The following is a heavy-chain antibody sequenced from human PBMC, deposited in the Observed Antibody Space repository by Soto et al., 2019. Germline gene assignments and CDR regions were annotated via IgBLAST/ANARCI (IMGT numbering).Heavy chain of an antibody. CDR3: AKGTPRGGGVIIYYFEY. V-gene: IGHV3-23*01. Sequence: EVQLLESGGGLVQPGGSLRLSCAASGFTFRSYAMSWVRQAPGKGLEWVSAISGSGGSSYYADSVKGRFTISRDNSKNTLNLQMNSLRAENTAVYYCAKGTPRGGGVIIYYFEYWGQGTLVTDSS. D-gene: IGHD3-10*01. CDR2: ISGSGGSS. J-gene: IGHJ4*02. CDR1: GFTFRSYA.